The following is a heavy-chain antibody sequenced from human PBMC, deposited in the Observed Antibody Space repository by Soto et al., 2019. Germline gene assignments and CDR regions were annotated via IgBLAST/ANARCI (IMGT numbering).Heavy chain of an antibody. CDR3: ARGVECSAAAGAFDI. D-gene: IGHD6-13*01. V-gene: IGHV4-4*02. CDR1: SGSISIINW. CDR2: IYHSGNT. J-gene: IGHJ3*02. Sequence: QVQLQETRPGLVKTSGTLSLTCAVSSGSISIINWWSWVRQPPGKGLEWIGEIYHSGNTNYNTSLRSRVNISVDKSKNQFSLKLSSVTAADTAVYYCARGVECSAAAGAFDIWGQGTMVTVSS.